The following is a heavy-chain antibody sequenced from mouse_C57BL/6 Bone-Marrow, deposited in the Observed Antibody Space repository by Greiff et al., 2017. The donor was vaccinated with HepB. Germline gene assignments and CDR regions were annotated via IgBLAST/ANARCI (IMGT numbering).Heavy chain of an antibody. V-gene: IGHV1-26*01. J-gene: IGHJ3*01. CDR1: GYTFTDYY. Sequence: VQLQQSGPELVKPGASVKISCKASGYTFTDYYMNWVKQSHGKSLEWIGDINPNNGGTSYNQKFKGKATLTVDKSSSTAYMELRSLTSEDSAVYYCALDGYYGSYWGQGTLVTVSA. D-gene: IGHD2-3*01. CDR3: ALDGYYGSY. CDR2: INPNNGGT.